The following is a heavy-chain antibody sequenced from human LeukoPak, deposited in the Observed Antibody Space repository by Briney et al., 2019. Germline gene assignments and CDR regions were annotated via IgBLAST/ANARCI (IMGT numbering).Heavy chain of an antibody. CDR3: VRGDVYYDSSGHYYFAY. V-gene: IGHV3-33*01. CDR2: IWFDGSNE. Sequence: PGGSLRLSCAASGFTFSSYGMHWVRQAPGKGLEWLAVIWFDGSNEYYGDSVKGRFTISRDNSKNTLYLQMNSLRAEDTAVYYCVRGDVYYDSSGHYYFAYWGQGTLVTVSS. J-gene: IGHJ4*02. D-gene: IGHD3-22*01. CDR1: GFTFSSYG.